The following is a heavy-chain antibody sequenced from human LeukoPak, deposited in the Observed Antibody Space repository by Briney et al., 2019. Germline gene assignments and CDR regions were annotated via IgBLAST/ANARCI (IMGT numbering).Heavy chain of an antibody. CDR3: ARYCSTTSCYTPSDVYDI. CDR2: IGSSGYTI. V-gene: IGHV3-11*04. D-gene: IGHD2-2*02. Sequence: GGSLRLSCAASGFTFSDYYMSWIRQAPGKGLEWLSYIGSSGYTIYYADSVKGRFTISRDNANNSLYLQMNSLRAEDTAVYYCARYCSTTSCYTPSDVYDIWGQGTMVTVSS. CDR1: GFTFSDYY. J-gene: IGHJ3*02.